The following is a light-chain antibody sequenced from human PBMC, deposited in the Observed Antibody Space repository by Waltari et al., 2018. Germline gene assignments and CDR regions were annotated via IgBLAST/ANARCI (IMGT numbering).Light chain of an antibody. CDR3: QQYDRLPLT. Sequence: DIQMHQSPSSLSASVGDRVTITCQASQYISNYLSWYQHKPGEAPKLLIYDASGLETGVPSRFSGSGSGTDFTLTIVSLQPEDTATYYCQQYDRLPLTFGGGTNVEVK. CDR1: QYISNY. V-gene: IGKV1-33*01. CDR2: DAS. J-gene: IGKJ4*01.